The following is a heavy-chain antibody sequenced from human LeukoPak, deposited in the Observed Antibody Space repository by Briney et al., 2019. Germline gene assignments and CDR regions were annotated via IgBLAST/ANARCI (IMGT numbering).Heavy chain of an antibody. V-gene: IGHV3-21*01. J-gene: IGHJ4*02. CDR3: ARDLTGTLTPDDDY. CDR2: ISSSSSYI. D-gene: IGHD1-7*01. Sequence: GSLRLSCAASGFTFSSYSMNWVRQAPGKGLEWVSSISSSSSYIYYADSVKGRFTISRDNAKNSLYLQMNSLRAEDTAVYYFARDLTGTLTPDDDYWGQGTLVPV. CDR1: GFTFSSYS.